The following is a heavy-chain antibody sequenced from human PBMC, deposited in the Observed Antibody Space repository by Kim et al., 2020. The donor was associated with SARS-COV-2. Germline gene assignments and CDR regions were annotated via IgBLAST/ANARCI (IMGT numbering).Heavy chain of an antibody. CDR1: GGSISSSNW. CDR2: IYHSGST. Sequence: SETLSLTCAVSGGSISSSNWWSWVRQPPGKGLEWTGEIYHSGSTNYNPSLKSRVTISVDKSKNQFSLKLSSVTAADTAEYYCARVNTVYGMDVWGQGTTVTVSS. V-gene: IGHV4-4*02. J-gene: IGHJ6*02. CDR3: ARVNTVYGMDV.